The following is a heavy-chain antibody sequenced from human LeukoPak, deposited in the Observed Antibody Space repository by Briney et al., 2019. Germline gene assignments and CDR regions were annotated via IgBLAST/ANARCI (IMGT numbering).Heavy chain of an antibody. V-gene: IGHV3-30*18. J-gene: IGHJ6*02. CDR3: AKGVVAATNAAYYGMDV. CDR2: ISYDESDK. Sequence: GRSLRRACAAAGFSCSSECMHWVRQAPGKGLEWVAVISYDESDKYYADSVKGRFTISRDNSKNTLYLQMKSLRPEDTAVYYCAKGVVAATNAAYYGMDVWGQGTTVTVSS. D-gene: IGHD2-15*01. CDR1: GFSCSSEC.